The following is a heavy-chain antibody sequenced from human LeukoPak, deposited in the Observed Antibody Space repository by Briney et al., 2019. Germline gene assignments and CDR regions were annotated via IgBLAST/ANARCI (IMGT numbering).Heavy chain of an antibody. V-gene: IGHV3-43*02. CDR1: GFTFDDYA. J-gene: IGHJ4*02. Sequence: QPGGSLRLSCAASGFTFDDYAMHWVRQAPGKGREWVSLISGDGGSTYYADSVKGRFTISRDNSKNSLYLQMNSLRTEDTALYYCAKDTGVMSSSFHYFDYWGQGTLVTVSS. D-gene: IGHD6-6*01. CDR3: AKDTGVMSSSFHYFDY. CDR2: ISGDGGST.